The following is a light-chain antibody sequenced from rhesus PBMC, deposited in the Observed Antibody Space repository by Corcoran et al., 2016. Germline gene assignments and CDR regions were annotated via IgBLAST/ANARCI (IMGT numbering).Light chain of an antibody. CDR1: QDISNW. CDR3: QHDDALPWP. J-gene: IGKJ1*01. CDR2: YAS. V-gene: IGKV1-19*01. Sequence: DIQMTQSPSSLSASVGDKVTITCHASQDISNWLSWYQQKPGKAPKPLIYYASSLQSGVPSRVSGSGSGTDYILTSSSLRPEDFATYYCQHDDALPWPFGQGTRVEIK.